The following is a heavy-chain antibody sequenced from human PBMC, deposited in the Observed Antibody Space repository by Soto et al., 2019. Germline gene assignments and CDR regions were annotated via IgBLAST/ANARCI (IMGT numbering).Heavy chain of an antibody. D-gene: IGHD6-6*01. Sequence: SVKICCKASGDSVNSYVISWVRQALGQGLEWMGGIIPIFGTANYAQKFQGRVTITADESTSTAYMELSSLRSEDTAVYYCASIAARVYYYGMDVWGQGTTVTVSS. CDR1: GDSVNSYV. CDR3: ASIAARVYYYGMDV. V-gene: IGHV1-69*13. CDR2: IIPIFGTA. J-gene: IGHJ6*02.